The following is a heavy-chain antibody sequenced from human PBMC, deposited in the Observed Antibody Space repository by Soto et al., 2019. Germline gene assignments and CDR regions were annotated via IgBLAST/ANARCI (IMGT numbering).Heavy chain of an antibody. D-gene: IGHD6-13*01. CDR2: ISGSGGST. CDR1: GFTFSSYA. CDR3: AKDSGPAAAGKQEFGNYFAY. V-gene: IGHV3-23*01. Sequence: AGGSLRLSCAASGFTFSSYAMSWVRQAPGKGLEWVSAISGSGGSTYYADSVKGRFTISRDNSKNTLYLQMNSLRAEDTAVYYCAKDSGPAAAGKQEFGNYFAYWVQGTLVTVSS. J-gene: IGHJ4*02.